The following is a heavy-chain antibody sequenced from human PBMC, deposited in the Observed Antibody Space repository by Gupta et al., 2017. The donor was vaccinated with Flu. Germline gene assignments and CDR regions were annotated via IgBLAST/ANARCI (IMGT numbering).Heavy chain of an antibody. CDR1: GGPIGSNY. V-gene: IGHV4-4*07. Sequence: CTVSGGPIGSNYWSWIRQPAGKGLEWIGRIYTNETTNYNPSLKSRVTMSVDTSKNQFSLKLTSVTAADTAVYYCARVDIKRGRFDPWGQGTLVTVS. CDR2: IYTNETT. J-gene: IGHJ5*02. D-gene: IGHD2-2*03. CDR3: ARVDIKRGRFDP.